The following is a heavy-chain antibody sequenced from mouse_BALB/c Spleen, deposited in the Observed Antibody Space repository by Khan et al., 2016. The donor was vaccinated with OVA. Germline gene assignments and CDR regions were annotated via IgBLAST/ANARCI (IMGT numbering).Heavy chain of an antibody. Sequence: QVQLKESGAELARPGASVKMSCKASGYTFTSYTMHWIKQRPGQGLEWIGYINPSNSYTNYNQKFKDKATLTADKSYSTAYMQLSSLTSEDSAVYYCAREGAYYRSDGWFAYWGQGTLVTVSA. CDR2: INPSNSYT. V-gene: IGHV1-4*01. J-gene: IGHJ3*01. D-gene: IGHD2-14*01. CDR1: GYTFTSYT. CDR3: AREGAYYRSDGWFAY.